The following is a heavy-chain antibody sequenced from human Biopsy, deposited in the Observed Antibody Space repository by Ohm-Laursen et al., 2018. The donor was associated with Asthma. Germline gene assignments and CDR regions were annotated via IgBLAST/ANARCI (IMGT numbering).Heavy chain of an antibody. CDR2: VNTGNGDT. J-gene: IGHJ3*01. CDR1: GYNFISFA. D-gene: IGHD3-9*01. Sequence: SVTVSCKASGYNFISFAIHWVRQAPGQRLEWIGLVNTGNGDTKYSQKFQGRVTITRDTSASTAYMELRSLRSEDTATYYCARTYYDFLTGQVKDVFGVWGQGTMVTVSS. CDR3: ARTYYDFLTGQVKDVFGV. V-gene: IGHV1-3*04.